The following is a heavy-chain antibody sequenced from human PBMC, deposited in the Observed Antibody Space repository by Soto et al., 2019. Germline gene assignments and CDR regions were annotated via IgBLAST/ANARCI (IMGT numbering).Heavy chain of an antibody. Sequence: SETLSLTCTVSGGSISSGGYYWSWIRQHPGKGLEWIGYIYYSGSTYYNPSLKSRVAISVDTSKNQFSLKLSSVTAADTAVYYCETRLPDSTYYAVFDYWGQGTLVTVSS. J-gene: IGHJ4*02. CDR2: IYYSGST. D-gene: IGHD3-22*01. V-gene: IGHV4-31*03. CDR3: ETRLPDSTYYAVFDY. CDR1: GGSISSGGYY.